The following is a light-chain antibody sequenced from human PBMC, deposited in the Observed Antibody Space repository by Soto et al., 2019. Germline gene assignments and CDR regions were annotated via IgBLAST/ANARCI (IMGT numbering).Light chain of an antibody. CDR1: QSVSSSY. CDR2: GAS. V-gene: IGKV3-20*01. CDR3: QQYGSSPAIT. Sequence: EIVLTQSPGTLSLSPGERDTLSCRASQSVSSSYLAWYQQKPGQAPRLLIYGASSRATGIPDRFSGSGSGTDFTLTISRLEPEDFAVYYCQQYGSSPAITFGQGTHWRLN. J-gene: IGKJ5*01.